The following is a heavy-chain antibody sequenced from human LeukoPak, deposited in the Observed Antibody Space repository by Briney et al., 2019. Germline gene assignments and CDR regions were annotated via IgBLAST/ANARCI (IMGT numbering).Heavy chain of an antibody. J-gene: IGHJ4*02. Sequence: PSETLSLTCTVSGGSISSGSYYWSWIRQPAGKGLEWIGRIYTSGSTNYNPSLKSRVTISVDTSKNQFSLKLSSVLAADTGVYYCARDYFDSSLYLGYWGQGALVTVSS. V-gene: IGHV4-61*02. CDR2: IYTSGST. D-gene: IGHD3-22*01. CDR1: GGSISSGSYY. CDR3: ARDYFDSSLYLGY.